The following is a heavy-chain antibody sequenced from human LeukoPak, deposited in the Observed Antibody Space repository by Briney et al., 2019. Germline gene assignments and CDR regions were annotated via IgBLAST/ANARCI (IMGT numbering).Heavy chain of an antibody. V-gene: IGHV4-59*01. CDR2: IYYSGST. CDR3: ASDYYDSSGYYPSFDY. Sequence: SETLSLTCTVSGGSISSYYWSWIRQPPGKGLEWIGYIYYSGSTNYNPSLKRRVTISVDTSKNQFSLKLSSVTAADTAVYYCASDYYDSSGYYPSFDYWGQGTLVTVSS. J-gene: IGHJ4*02. CDR1: GGSISSYY. D-gene: IGHD3-22*01.